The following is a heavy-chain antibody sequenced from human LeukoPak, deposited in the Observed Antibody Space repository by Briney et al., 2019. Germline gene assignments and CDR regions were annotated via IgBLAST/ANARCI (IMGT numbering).Heavy chain of an antibody. CDR3: ARLRASEQWLVRGGWFDP. J-gene: IGHJ5*02. D-gene: IGHD6-19*01. V-gene: IGHV5-51*01. CDR1: GYSFTSYW. CDR2: IYPGGSDT. Sequence: GEPLKISCKGSGYSFTSYWIGWVRQMPGKGLEWMGIIYPGGSDTRYSPSFQGQVTISADKSISTAYLQWSSLKASDTAMYYCARLRASEQWLVRGGWFDPWGQGTLVTVSS.